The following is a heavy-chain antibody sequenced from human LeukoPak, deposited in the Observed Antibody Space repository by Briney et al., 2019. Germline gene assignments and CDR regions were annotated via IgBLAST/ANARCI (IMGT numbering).Heavy chain of an antibody. D-gene: IGHD1-26*01. Sequence: GRSLRLSCAASGFTFSSSWMHWVRQAPGKGLLWVSRINTDGSDTRYADSVKGRFTISRDNAENTLYLQMNSLRAEDTAVYYCARDGGYHAFDIWGQGTMVTISS. CDR2: INTDGSDT. CDR3: ARDGGYHAFDI. V-gene: IGHV3-74*01. J-gene: IGHJ3*02. CDR1: GFTFSSSW.